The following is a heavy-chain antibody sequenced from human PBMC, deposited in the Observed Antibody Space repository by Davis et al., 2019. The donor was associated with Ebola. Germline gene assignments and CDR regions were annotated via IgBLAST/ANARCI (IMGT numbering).Heavy chain of an antibody. Sequence: PGGSLRLSCAASGFTFSSYWMSWVRQAPGKGLEWVANIKQDGSEKYYVDSVKGRFTISRDNAKNSLYLQMNSLRAEDTAVYYCAKGTYGDYVAHFDYWGQGTLVTVSS. CDR3: AKGTYGDYVAHFDY. D-gene: IGHD4-17*01. V-gene: IGHV3-7*03. CDR2: IKQDGSEK. CDR1: GFTFSSYW. J-gene: IGHJ4*02.